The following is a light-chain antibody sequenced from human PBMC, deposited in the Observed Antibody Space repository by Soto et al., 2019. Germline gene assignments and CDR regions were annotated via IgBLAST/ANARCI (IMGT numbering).Light chain of an antibody. CDR3: QQYNSYSWT. CDR1: QSISNW. Sequence: IQLTQSPATLPPSVGDRVTITCRASQSISNWLACYQQQPGTAPKVLIYHASNLQSGVPSSFSGSGSGTEFTPPISSLQPNDFATYYCQQYNSYSWTFGQGTKVDIK. J-gene: IGKJ1*01. V-gene: IGKV1-5*01. CDR2: HAS.